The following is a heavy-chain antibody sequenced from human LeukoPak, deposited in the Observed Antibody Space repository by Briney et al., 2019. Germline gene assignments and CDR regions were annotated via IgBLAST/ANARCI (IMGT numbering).Heavy chain of an antibody. CDR2: IYKSGST. V-gene: IGHV4-34*01. Sequence: SETLSLTCAVYGGSFSGYYWGWIRQPPGKGLEWIGSIYKSGSTNYNPSLKSRVTISLDTSKNQFSLKLTSVTAADTAVYYCARSSPPYWGYFDLWGRGTLVSVSS. CDR1: GGSFSGYY. J-gene: IGHJ2*01. CDR3: ARSSPPYWGYFDL. D-gene: IGHD2-2*01.